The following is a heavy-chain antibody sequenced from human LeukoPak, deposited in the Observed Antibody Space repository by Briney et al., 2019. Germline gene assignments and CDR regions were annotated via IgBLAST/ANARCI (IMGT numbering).Heavy chain of an antibody. CDR3: ARGGHRQQQLDY. CDR1: GSTFDKYA. D-gene: IGHD6-13*01. CDR2: IYSGGST. J-gene: IGHJ4*02. Sequence: PGGSLRLSCEASGSTFDKYAVSWVRQAPGKGLEWVSVIYSGGSTSYAASVKGRFTISRDNSKNTLYLQMNSLRAEDTAVYYCARGGHRQQQLDYWGQGTLVTVSS. V-gene: IGHV3-53*01.